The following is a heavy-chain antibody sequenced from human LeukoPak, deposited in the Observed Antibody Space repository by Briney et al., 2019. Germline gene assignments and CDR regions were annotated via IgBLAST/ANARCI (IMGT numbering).Heavy chain of an antibody. Sequence: GGSLRLSCAASGLIVSNNYMNWVRLAPGKGLEWVSIIYSGGSTHYADSVKGRFTISRDNAKNSLYLQMNSLRAEDTAVYYCARDKGYGSGSYYNYWGQGTLVTVSS. J-gene: IGHJ4*02. D-gene: IGHD3-10*01. V-gene: IGHV3-53*01. CDR3: ARDKGYGSGSYYNY. CDR2: IYSGGST. CDR1: GLIVSNNY.